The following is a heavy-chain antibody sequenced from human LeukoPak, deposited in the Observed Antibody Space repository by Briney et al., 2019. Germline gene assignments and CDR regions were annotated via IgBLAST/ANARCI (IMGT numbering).Heavy chain of an antibody. CDR1: GYTFTSYY. Sequence: ASVKVSCKASGYTFTSYYMHWVRQAPGQGLEWMGIINPSGGSTSYAQKFQGRVTMTRDMSTSTVYMELSSLRSEDTAVYYCARGDYSLSSYYYYYMDVWGKGTTVTVSS. D-gene: IGHD4-11*01. V-gene: IGHV1-46*01. CDR2: INPSGGST. J-gene: IGHJ6*03. CDR3: ARGDYSLSSYYYYYMDV.